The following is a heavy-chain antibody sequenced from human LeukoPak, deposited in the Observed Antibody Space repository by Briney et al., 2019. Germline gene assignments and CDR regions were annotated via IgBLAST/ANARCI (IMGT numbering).Heavy chain of an antibody. V-gene: IGHV4-39*01. Sequence: SETLSLTWTVAGGSISSSSYYWGWIRQPPGKGLEWIGSIYYSGSTYYNPSLKSRVTISVDTSKKQFSLKLSSVTAADTGVYYCARSQNPGYCSSTSCYGNAFDIWGQGTMVTVSS. D-gene: IGHD2-2*03. CDR3: ARSQNPGYCSSTSCYGNAFDI. CDR2: IYYSGST. CDR1: GGSISSSSYY. J-gene: IGHJ3*02.